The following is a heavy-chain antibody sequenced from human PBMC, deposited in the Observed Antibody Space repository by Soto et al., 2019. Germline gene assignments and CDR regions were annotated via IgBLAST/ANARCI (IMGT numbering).Heavy chain of an antibody. Sequence: QVQLVQSGAEVKKPGSSLKVSCKASGGTFSSYAISWVRQAPGQGLEWMGGIIPIFGTANYAQKFQGRVTITADESTSTAYMELSSLRSEDTAVYYCARDAGCSSTSCYALFDYWGQGTLVTVSS. V-gene: IGHV1-69*01. D-gene: IGHD2-2*01. J-gene: IGHJ4*02. CDR1: GGTFSSYA. CDR2: IIPIFGTA. CDR3: ARDAGCSSTSCYALFDY.